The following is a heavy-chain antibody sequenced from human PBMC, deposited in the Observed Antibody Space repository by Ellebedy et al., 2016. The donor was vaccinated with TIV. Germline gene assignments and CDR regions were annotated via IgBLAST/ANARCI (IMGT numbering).Heavy chain of an antibody. Sequence: GESLKISXAASGFTFYSYWMSWVRQAPGKGLDWVANINKDGSEKYYVDSVKGRFTISRDNAKNSLYLHMNSLRAEDTAVYYCARDPSLARFDYWGQGTLVTVSS. CDR3: ARDPSLARFDY. CDR1: GFTFYSYW. V-gene: IGHV3-7*05. J-gene: IGHJ4*02. CDR2: INKDGSEK.